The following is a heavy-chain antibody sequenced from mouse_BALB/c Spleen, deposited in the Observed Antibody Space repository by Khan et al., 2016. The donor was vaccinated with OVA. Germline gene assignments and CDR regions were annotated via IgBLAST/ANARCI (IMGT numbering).Heavy chain of an antibody. Sequence: VQLQESGAELAKPGASVKMSCKASGYTFTNYWKHWVKQRPGQGLEWIGYINPSTSYTEYNQKFKDKATLTADKSSSTAYMQLGSLTSEDSAVYYCARRGVYGIFAYWGQGTLVTVSA. D-gene: IGHD2-1*01. CDR2: INPSTSYT. J-gene: IGHJ3*01. CDR3: ARRGVYGIFAY. V-gene: IGHV1-7*01. CDR1: GYTFTNYW.